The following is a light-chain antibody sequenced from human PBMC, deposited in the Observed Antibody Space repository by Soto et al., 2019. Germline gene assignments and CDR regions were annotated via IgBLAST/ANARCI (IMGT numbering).Light chain of an antibody. Sequence: EIVLTQSPATLSLSPGERATLSCRASQSVSSSYLAWYQQKPGQAPSLLIYGASSRATGIPDRFSGSGSGTDFTLNVSRLEPEDFAVYYCQQYGSSPSLTFGGGTKVELK. CDR3: QQYGSSPSLT. V-gene: IGKV3-20*01. CDR2: GAS. CDR1: QSVSSSY. J-gene: IGKJ4*01.